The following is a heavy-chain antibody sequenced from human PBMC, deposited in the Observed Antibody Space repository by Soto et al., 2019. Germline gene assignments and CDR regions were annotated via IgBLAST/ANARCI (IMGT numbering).Heavy chain of an antibody. D-gene: IGHD1-26*01. CDR3: ARHGRGSYAAGY. J-gene: IGHJ4*02. CDR2: IYPGDSYT. CDR1: GYTFSTFW. Sequence: GGALKISFKAPGYTFSTFWIGWVRQMPGRGLEWMGFIYPGDSYTNYSPSFQGHVTISADKSISTAYLQWSSLKASDTAMYYCARHGRGSYAAGYWGQGTLVTVSS. V-gene: IGHV5-51*01.